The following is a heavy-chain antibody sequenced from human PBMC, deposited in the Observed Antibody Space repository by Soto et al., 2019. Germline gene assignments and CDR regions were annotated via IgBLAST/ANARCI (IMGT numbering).Heavy chain of an antibody. CDR1: GYTFTNYE. CDR2: MNPNSGDT. CDR3: ARGRGDHCTGGACYRFLDA. V-gene: IGHV1-8*01. D-gene: IGHD2-8*02. J-gene: IGHJ5*02. Sequence: ASVKVSCKASGYTFTNYETIWVRQATGQGLEWMGWMNPNSGDTVYAQKFQGRVTLTRDASINTPYVEVSSLTYDDTAVYYCARGRGDHCTGGACYRFLDAWGQGTLVTFCS.